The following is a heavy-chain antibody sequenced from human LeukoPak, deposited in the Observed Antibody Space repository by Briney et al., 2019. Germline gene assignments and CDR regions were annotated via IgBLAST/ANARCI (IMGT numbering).Heavy chain of an antibody. D-gene: IGHD5-24*01. CDR2: IYHTGST. CDR1: GGSISSSSYY. J-gene: IGHJ4*02. CDR3: ASARWDY. Sequence: SETLSLTCTVSGGSISSSSYYWGWIRQPPGKGLEWVGEIYHTGSTNYNPSLKSRVTISIDKSKNQFSLNLSPVTAADTAVYYCASARWDYWGQGNLVTVSS. V-gene: IGHV4-39*07.